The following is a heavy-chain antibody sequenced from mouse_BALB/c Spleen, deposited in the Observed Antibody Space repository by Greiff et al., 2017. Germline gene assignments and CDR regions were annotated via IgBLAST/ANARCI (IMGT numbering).Heavy chain of an antibody. CDR3: ARGGLPAWLAY. Sequence: VQLQQSGAELVKPGASVKLSCTASGFTIKDTYMHWVKQRPEQGLEWIGRIGPANGNTKYDSKFQGKANITADTSSNTAYLQLSSLTSEDTAVDYCARGGLPAWLAYWGQGTLVTVSA. CDR1: GFTIKDTY. J-gene: IGHJ3*01. V-gene: IGHV14-3*02. CDR2: IGPANGNT. D-gene: IGHD5-5*01.